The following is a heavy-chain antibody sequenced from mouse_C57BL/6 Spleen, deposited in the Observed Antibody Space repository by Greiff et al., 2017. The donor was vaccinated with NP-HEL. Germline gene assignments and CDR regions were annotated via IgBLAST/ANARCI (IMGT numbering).Heavy chain of an antibody. V-gene: IGHV1-80*01. Sequence: VQLQQSGAELVKPGASVKISCKASGYAFSSYWMNWVKQRPGQGLEWIGQIYPGDGDTNYNGKFKGKATLTADKSSSTAYMQLSSLTSEDSAVYFCARNDYDDYFDYWGQGTTLTVSS. CDR3: ARNDYDDYFDY. CDR1: GYAFSSYW. D-gene: IGHD2-4*01. J-gene: IGHJ2*01. CDR2: IYPGDGDT.